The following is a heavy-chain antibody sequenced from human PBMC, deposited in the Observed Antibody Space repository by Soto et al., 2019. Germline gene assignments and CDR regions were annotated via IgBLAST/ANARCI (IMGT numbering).Heavy chain of an antibody. CDR1: GYRFSSYA. V-gene: IGHV1-3*01. Sequence: ASVKVSCKASGYRFSSYAIQWVRQAPGQRLEWMGWINVGNGNTKYSQKFQDRVTIIRDTSANTAYMEVSSLRSEDTAVYYCALDIVVVPAAIRFDYWGQGTLVTGSS. CDR3: ALDIVVVPAAIRFDY. CDR2: INVGNGNT. J-gene: IGHJ4*02. D-gene: IGHD2-2*01.